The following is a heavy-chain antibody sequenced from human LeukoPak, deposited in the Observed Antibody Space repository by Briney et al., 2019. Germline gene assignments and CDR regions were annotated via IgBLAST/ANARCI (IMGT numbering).Heavy chain of an antibody. V-gene: IGHV4-59*08. CDR3: ARRVVVVPAASYYYYYYYMDV. J-gene: IGHJ6*03. CDR1: GGSISSYY. D-gene: IGHD2-2*01. CDR2: IYYSGST. Sequence: PSETLSLTCTVSGGSISSYYWSWIRQPPGKELEWIGYIYYSGSTNYNPSLKSRVTISVDTSKNQFSLKLSSVTAADTAVYYCARRVVVVPAASYYYYYYYMDVWGKGTTVTVSS.